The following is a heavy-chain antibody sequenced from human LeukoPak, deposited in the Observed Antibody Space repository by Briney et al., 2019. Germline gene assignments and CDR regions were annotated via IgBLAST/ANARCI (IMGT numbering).Heavy chain of an antibody. CDR2: IWYDGSNE. CDR3: AKTHSSGWLFDY. J-gene: IGHJ4*02. Sequence: GRSLRLSCAASGFTFSNYGMHWVRQAPGKGLQWVAVIWYDGSNEYYTGSVKGRFTISRDNSENTLYLQMNSLRAEDTAVYYCAKTHSSGWLFDYWGQGTLVSVSS. CDR1: GFTFSNYG. V-gene: IGHV3-33*06. D-gene: IGHD6-25*01.